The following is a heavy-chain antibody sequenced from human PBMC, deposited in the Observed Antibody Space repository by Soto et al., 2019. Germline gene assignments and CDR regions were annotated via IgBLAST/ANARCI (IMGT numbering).Heavy chain of an antibody. CDR2: IYHSGST. CDR3: ARGGGYGSGPAY. D-gene: IGHD3-10*01. V-gene: IGHV4-59*01. J-gene: IGHJ4*02. CDR1: GGSISSYY. Sequence: QVQLQASGPGLVKPSETLSLTCTVSGGSISSYYWSWIRQPPGKGLEWIGYIYHSGSTNYNPSLKSRVTISLDSSKSHSSLKLNSVTGADTAVYSCARGGGYGSGPAYWGQGILVTVSS.